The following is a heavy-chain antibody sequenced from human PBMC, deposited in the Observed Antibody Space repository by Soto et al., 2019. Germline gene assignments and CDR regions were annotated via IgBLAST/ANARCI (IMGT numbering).Heavy chain of an antibody. V-gene: IGHV3-23*01. Sequence: PGRSLRLSCAASVFTFSSYAMTWVGQAPGKGLEWVSAISGSGGSTYCADSVKGRFTISRDNSKNTLYLQMNSLRAEDTAVYHRAKLVSSSWYSFDYWGQGTLVTVSS. D-gene: IGHD6-13*01. CDR2: ISGSGGST. CDR3: AKLVSSSWYSFDY. J-gene: IGHJ4*02. CDR1: VFTFSSYA.